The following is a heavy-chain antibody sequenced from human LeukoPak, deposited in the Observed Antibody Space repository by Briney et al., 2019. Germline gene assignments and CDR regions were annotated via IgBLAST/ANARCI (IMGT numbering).Heavy chain of an antibody. J-gene: IGHJ4*02. CDR3: ARDAYSSSSVPKDYFDY. D-gene: IGHD6-6*01. CDR1: GFTFSSYW. CDR2: IKQDGSEK. V-gene: IGHV3-7*01. Sequence: GGSLRLSCAASGFTFSSYWMSWVRQAPGKGLEWVANIKQDGSEKYYVDSMKGRFTISRDNAKNSLYLQMNSLRAEDTAVYYCARDAYSSSSVPKDYFDYWGQGTLVTVSS.